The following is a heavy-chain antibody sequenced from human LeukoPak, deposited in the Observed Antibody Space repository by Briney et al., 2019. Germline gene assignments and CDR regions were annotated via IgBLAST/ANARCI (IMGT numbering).Heavy chain of an antibody. Sequence: SVKVSCKASGGTFSSYAISWVRQAPGQGLEWMGGIIPIFGTANYAQKFQGRVTITTDESTSTAYMELSSLRSEDTAVYYCAIAYYDFWRGYPPLFDYWAQGTLVTVSS. D-gene: IGHD3-3*01. CDR2: IIPIFGTA. J-gene: IGHJ4*02. CDR1: GGTFSSYA. V-gene: IGHV1-69*05. CDR3: AIAYYDFWRGYPPLFDY.